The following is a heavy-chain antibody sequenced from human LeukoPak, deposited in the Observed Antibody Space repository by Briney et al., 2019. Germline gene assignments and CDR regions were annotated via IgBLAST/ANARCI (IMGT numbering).Heavy chain of an antibody. V-gene: IGHV7-4-1*02. CDR1: GYTFTSYA. CDR2: INTNTGNP. D-gene: IGHD3-22*01. Sequence: ASVKVSCKASGYTFTSYAMNWVRQAPGQGLEWMGWINTNTGNPTYAQGFTGRFVFSLDTSVSTAYLQISSLKAEDTAVYYCARDYYYDSSGSSGAFDIWGQGTVVTVSS. CDR3: ARDYYYDSSGSSGAFDI. J-gene: IGHJ3*02.